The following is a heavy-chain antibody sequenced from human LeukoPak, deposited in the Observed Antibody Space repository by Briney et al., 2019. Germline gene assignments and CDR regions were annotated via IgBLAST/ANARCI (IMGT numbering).Heavy chain of an antibody. Sequence: SETLSLTCAVYGGTFSGDYWSWIRQPPGKGLEWIGEVAVNGATNYDPSLRSRVIISVDTSNRQFSLKLRSVTAADTAVYFCANGVRSAYYFDPWGPGTLVTVSS. J-gene: IGHJ5*02. CDR3: ANGVRSAYYFDP. CDR1: GGTFSGDY. V-gene: IGHV4-34*08. CDR2: VAVNGAT. D-gene: IGHD3-3*01.